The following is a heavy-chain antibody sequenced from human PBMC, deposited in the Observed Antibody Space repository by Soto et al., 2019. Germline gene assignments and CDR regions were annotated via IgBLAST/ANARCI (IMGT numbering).Heavy chain of an antibody. CDR3: ASAYYDFWSGYYTDYHYGMDV. V-gene: IGHV4-34*01. D-gene: IGHD3-3*01. CDR1: GGSFSGYY. CDR2: INHSGST. Sequence: QVQLQQWGAGLLKPSETLSLTCAVYGGSFSGYYWSWIRQPPGKGLEWIGEINHSGSTNYNPSLKSRVTISVDTSKNQFSLKLSSVTAADTAVYYCASAYYDFWSGYYTDYHYGMDVWGQGTTVTVSS. J-gene: IGHJ6*02.